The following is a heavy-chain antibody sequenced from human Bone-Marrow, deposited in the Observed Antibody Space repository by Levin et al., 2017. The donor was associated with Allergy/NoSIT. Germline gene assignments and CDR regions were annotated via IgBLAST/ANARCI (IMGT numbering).Heavy chain of an antibody. J-gene: IGHJ4*02. CDR1: AYSFATSW. V-gene: IGHV5-51*01. CDR3: AAGGGGLATTDF. Sequence: GESLKISCQVSAYSFATSWIGWVRQMPGKGLEWMGIIFPGDSDTRYSPSFQGQVTISVDKSVTTTYIHWSSLKASDTATYYCAAGGGGLATTDFWGQGTLVTVSS. CDR2: IFPGDSDT. D-gene: IGHD5-12*01.